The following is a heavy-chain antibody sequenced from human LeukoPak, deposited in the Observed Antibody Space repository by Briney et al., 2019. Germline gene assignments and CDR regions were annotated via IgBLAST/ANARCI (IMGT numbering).Heavy chain of an antibody. Sequence: SETLSLTCAVSGASFSSSGYYWIWIRQPPGKGLEWTGSISYGGHTYYSPSLRGRVTISVDTSNNRFSLKLSSVTASDTAVYYCARQIALAGEWAFDIWGQGTMVTVSS. CDR3: ARQIALAGEWAFDI. CDR2: ISYGGHT. J-gene: IGHJ3*02. D-gene: IGHD6-19*01. CDR1: GASFSSSGYY. V-gene: IGHV4-39*01.